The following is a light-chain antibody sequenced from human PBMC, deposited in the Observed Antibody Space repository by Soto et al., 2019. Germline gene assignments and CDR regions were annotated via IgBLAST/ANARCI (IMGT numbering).Light chain of an antibody. CDR2: GAS. CDR3: QQRSNWPIT. J-gene: IGKJ5*01. CDR1: QSITSSF. Sequence: EIVLTQSPGILSLSPGERASLSCGASQSITSSFLAWYQQKPGQAPRLLIYGASSRATGIPDRFSGSGSGTDFTLTISSLEPEDFAVYYCQQRSNWPITFGQGTRLE. V-gene: IGKV3D-20*02.